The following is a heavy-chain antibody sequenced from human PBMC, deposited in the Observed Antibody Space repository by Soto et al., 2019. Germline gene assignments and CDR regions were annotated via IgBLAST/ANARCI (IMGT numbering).Heavy chain of an antibody. CDR3: ARRRVGSSWTGLDAFDI. J-gene: IGHJ3*02. V-gene: IGHV5-51*01. Sequence: VESLKISCKGSGYIFTSYWVGCFRQMPGKVLEWMGIIYPGDSDTRYSPSFQGQVTISAGKSISTAYLQWSSLKASDTAMYYCARRRVGSSWTGLDAFDIWGQGTMVTVSS. CDR1: GYIFTSYW. D-gene: IGHD6-13*01. CDR2: IYPGDSDT.